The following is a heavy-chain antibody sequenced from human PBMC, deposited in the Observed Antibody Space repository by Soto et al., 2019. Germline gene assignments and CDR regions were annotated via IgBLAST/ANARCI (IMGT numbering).Heavy chain of an antibody. CDR2: TSYDGSKK. V-gene: IGHV3-30*18. CDR1: GYIFSNYG. J-gene: IGHJ6*02. D-gene: IGHD7-27*01. CDR3: AKWGLSGHGMDV. Sequence: QVQLVESGGGVVQPGRSLRLSCAASGYIFSNYGMHWVRQAPGKGLEGVAVTSYDGSKKYYADSVKGRLTISKDNSKNTVYPQMNSLRIEDTAVYYCAKWGLSGHGMDVWGQGTTVTVSS.